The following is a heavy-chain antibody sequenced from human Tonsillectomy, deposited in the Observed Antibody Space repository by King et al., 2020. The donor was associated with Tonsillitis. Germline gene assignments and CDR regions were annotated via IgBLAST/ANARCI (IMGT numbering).Heavy chain of an antibody. D-gene: IGHD3-10*01. CDR2: IKQDGSEK. Sequence: VQLVESGGGLVQPGGSLRISCAASGVTFSSYWMTWVRQAPGKGLEWVANIKQDGSEKYYVESVKGRFTFSRDNTKNSLYLQMNSLRAGDTAVYYCARGSPYYYGSGYAFDIWGQGTMVTVSS. CDR3: ARGSPYYYGSGYAFDI. V-gene: IGHV3-7*01. J-gene: IGHJ3*02. CDR1: GVTFSSYW.